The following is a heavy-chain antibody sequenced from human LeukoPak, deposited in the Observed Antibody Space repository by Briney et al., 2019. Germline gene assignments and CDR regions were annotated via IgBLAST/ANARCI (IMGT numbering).Heavy chain of an antibody. CDR3: ARGWGDSSSWYRNDAFDI. CDR1: GFTFSSYD. Sequence: PGGSLRLSCSASGFTFSSYDMHWVRQATGKGLEWVSASGTAGDTYYPGSVKGRFTISRENAKNSLYLQMNSLRAGDTAVYYCARGWGDSSSWYRNDAFDIWGQGTMVTVSS. D-gene: IGHD6-13*01. V-gene: IGHV3-13*01. CDR2: SGTAGDT. J-gene: IGHJ3*02.